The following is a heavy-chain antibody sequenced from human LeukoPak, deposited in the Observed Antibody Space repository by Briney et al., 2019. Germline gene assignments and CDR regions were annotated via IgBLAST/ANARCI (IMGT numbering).Heavy chain of an antibody. D-gene: IGHD3-9*01. Sequence: GGSLRLSCAASGFTFSSYAMSWVRQAPGKGLEWVSAISGSGGSTYYADSVKGRFTISRDNSKSTLYLQMNSLRAEDTAVYYCAKARGLTGYLFDYWGQGTLVTVSS. CDR3: AKARGLTGYLFDY. V-gene: IGHV3-23*01. CDR1: GFTFSSYA. CDR2: ISGSGGST. J-gene: IGHJ4*02.